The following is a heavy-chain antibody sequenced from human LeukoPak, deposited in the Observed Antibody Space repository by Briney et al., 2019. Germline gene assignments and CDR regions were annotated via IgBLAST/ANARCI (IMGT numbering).Heavy chain of an antibody. CDR2: IIPIFGTA. D-gene: IGHD5-18*01. CDR3: ARPDTAPWGHYYYYMDV. V-gene: IGHV1-69*06. CDR1: GGTFSSYA. Sequence: GASVKVSCNASGGTFSSYAISWVRQAPGQGLEWMGGIIPIFGTANYAQKFQGRVTITADKSTSTAYMELSSLRSEDTAVYYCARPDTAPWGHYYYYMDVWGKGTTVTVSS. J-gene: IGHJ6*03.